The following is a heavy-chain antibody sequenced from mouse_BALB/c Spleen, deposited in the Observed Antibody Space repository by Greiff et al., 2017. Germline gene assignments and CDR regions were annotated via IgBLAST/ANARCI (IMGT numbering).Heavy chain of an antibody. Sequence: LKQSGAELVKPGASVKLSCTASGFNIKDTYMHWVKQRPEQGLEWIGRIDPANGNTKYDPKFQGKATITADTSSNTAYLQLSSLTSEDTAVYYCARESPYYYGLHYWGQGTTLTVSS. CDR3: ARESPYYYGLHY. CDR1: GFNIKDTY. D-gene: IGHD1-1*01. CDR2: IDPANGNT. J-gene: IGHJ2*01. V-gene: IGHV14-3*02.